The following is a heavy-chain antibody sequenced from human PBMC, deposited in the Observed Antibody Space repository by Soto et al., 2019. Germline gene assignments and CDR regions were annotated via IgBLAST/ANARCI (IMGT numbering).Heavy chain of an antibody. V-gene: IGHV1-58*02. CDR1: GYTFTSYA. CDR3: AAGGIIGEMATTFLWPYYFDY. J-gene: IGHJ4*02. CDR2: IVVGSGNT. D-gene: IGHD5-12*01. Sequence: GASVKVSCKASGYTFTSYAMHWVRQAPGQRLEWIGWIVVGSGNTNCAQKFQERVTITRDMSTSTAYMELSSLRSEDTAVYYCAAGGIIGEMATTFLWPYYFDYWGQGTLVTVSS.